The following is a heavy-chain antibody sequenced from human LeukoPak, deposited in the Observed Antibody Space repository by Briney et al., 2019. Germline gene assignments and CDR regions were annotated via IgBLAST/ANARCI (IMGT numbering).Heavy chain of an antibody. CDR1: GYSFTSYW. Sequence: GESLKISRKSSGYSFTSYWIGLVRQTPGKGVEWMGVIYSGDYRTRYNPSFEGQVTISAVKTINTAYLQWSSVKASGTAMYYCACREFYSPWPGPWGQGTLVTVSS. V-gene: IGHV5-51*01. CDR3: ACREFYSPWPGP. CDR2: IYSGDYRT. J-gene: IGHJ5*02. D-gene: IGHD5-18*01.